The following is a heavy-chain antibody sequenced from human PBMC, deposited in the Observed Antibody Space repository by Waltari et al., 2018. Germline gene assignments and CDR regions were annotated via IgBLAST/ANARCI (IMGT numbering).Heavy chain of an antibody. Sequence: EVQLVQSGAEVKKPGESLKISCKGSVYSFSSYWIGWVRQMPGKGLEWMVIIYPGDADTRYSPSFQGQVTISADKSISTAYLQWSSLKASDTAMYYCASPAMATTQSDDAFDIWGQGTMVTVSS. J-gene: IGHJ3*02. CDR1: VYSFSSYW. V-gene: IGHV5-51*01. CDR3: ASPAMATTQSDDAFDI. D-gene: IGHD1-1*01. CDR2: IYPGDADT.